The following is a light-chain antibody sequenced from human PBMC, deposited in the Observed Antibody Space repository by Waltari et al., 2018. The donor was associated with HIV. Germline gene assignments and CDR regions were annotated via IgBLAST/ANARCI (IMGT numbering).Light chain of an antibody. V-gene: IGLV4-69*01. CDR2: LNSDGSH. J-gene: IGLJ3*02. CDR3: QTWTTGVRV. CDR1: SGHSSYS. Sequence: QLVLTQSPSASASLGASVRLTCTLSSGHSSYSIAWHRQQPEKGPQYLMKLNSDGSHINGDGVPDRCSGSSSGAERYLTISSLQSEDEADYYCQTWTTGVRVFGGGTKLTVL.